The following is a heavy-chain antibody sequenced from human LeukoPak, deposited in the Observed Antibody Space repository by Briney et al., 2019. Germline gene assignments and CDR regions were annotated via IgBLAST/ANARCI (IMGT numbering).Heavy chain of an antibody. CDR2: IWYDGSNK. J-gene: IGHJ2*01. CDR1: GFRFGSHA. CDR3: ASRTGDL. V-gene: IGHV3-33*03. Sequence: PGRSLRLSCAASGFRFGSHAVHWVRQAPGKGLEWLAQIWYDGSNKYYVDSVKGRFTISRDNAKNTLYLQMNSLGAEDTAVYYCASRTGDLWGRGTLVTVSS. D-gene: IGHD3/OR15-3a*01.